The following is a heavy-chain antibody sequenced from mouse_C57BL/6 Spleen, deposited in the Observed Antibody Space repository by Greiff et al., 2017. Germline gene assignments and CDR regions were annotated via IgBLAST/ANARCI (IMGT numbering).Heavy chain of an antibody. D-gene: IGHD2-1*01. V-gene: IGHV1-39*01. CDR1: GYSFTDYN. CDR2: INPNYGTT. J-gene: IGHJ2*01. CDR3: ARGGNLYYFDY. Sequence: EVQLQESGPELVKPGASVQISCKASGYSFTDYNMNWVKQSNGTSLEWIGVINPNYGTTSYNQKFKGKATLTVDPSSSTAYMQLNSLTSEDSAVYYCARGGNLYYFDYWGQCTTLTVSS.